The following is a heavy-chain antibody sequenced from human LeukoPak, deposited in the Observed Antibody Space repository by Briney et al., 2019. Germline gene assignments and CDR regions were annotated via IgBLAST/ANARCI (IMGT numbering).Heavy chain of an antibody. CDR3: AREYNYDSSGYYRT. V-gene: IGHV3-48*03. Sequence: PGGSLRLSCVASGFTFSSYEMNWVRQAPGKGLEWISYISNSGTNIYYADSVKGRFNISRDNAKNSLYLQMNSLRAEDTAIYYCAREYNYDSSGYYRTWGQGTLVTVSS. CDR2: ISNSGTNI. J-gene: IGHJ4*02. D-gene: IGHD3-22*01. CDR1: GFTFSSYE.